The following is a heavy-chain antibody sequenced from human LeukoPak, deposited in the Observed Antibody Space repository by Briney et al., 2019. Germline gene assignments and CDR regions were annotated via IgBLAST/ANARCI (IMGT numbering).Heavy chain of an antibody. V-gene: IGHV4-59*01. CDR3: ARARGAAAAYYYYYMDV. D-gene: IGHD6-13*01. CDR2: IYTSGST. J-gene: IGHJ6*03. Sequence: NPSETLSLTCTVSGGSISNYYWSWIRQPPGKGLEWIGYIYTSGSTNYNPSLKSRVTISVDTSKNQFSLKLSSVTAADTAVYYCARARGAAAAYYYYYMDVWGKGTTVTVSS. CDR1: GGSISNYY.